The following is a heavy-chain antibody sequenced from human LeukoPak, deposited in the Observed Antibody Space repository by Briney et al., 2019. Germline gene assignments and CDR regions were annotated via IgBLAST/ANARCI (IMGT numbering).Heavy chain of an antibody. D-gene: IGHD3-22*01. Sequence: PGRSLKLSCVASGFTFSTYAMHWVRQAPGKGLEWVTVISYDGSKKYYADSVKGRFTISRDNSKNTLYLQVDSLRPEDTAVYYCGKPYDSSLYTNLDYWGQGTLVTVSS. CDR1: GFTFSTYA. J-gene: IGHJ4*02. V-gene: IGHV3-30-3*01. CDR3: GKPYDSSLYTNLDY. CDR2: ISYDGSKK.